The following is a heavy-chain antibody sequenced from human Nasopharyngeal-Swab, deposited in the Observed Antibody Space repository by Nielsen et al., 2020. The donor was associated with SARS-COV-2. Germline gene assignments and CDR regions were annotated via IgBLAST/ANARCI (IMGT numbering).Heavy chain of an antibody. CDR2: TLYRSKWYN. V-gene: IGHV6-1*01. J-gene: IGHJ4*02. D-gene: IGHD3-3*01. CDR1: GDSVSSHSAG. Sequence: LRLSCAISGDSVSSHSAGWNWIRQSPSRGLGWLGRTLYRSKWYNDYAESVKSRIAVNPDTSKNQFSLQLNSVTPEDTAVYYCARGRDFSFDSWGQGTLVTASS. CDR3: ARGRDFSFDS.